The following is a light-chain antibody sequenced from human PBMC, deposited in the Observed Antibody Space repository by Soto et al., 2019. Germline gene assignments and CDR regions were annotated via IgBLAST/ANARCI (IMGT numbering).Light chain of an antibody. V-gene: IGKV3-20*01. J-gene: IGKJ3*01. CDR2: GAS. CDR3: QEYGRSPGLLT. CDR1: QSVSSNY. Sequence: EIVLTQSPGTLSSSPGERATLPCRASQSVSSNYLAWYQQNPGQAPRLPIYGASTRATGIPDRFSGSGSVTDFTLTIYGLEPEVFAVYYCQEYGRSPGLLTCGPGTKVEIK.